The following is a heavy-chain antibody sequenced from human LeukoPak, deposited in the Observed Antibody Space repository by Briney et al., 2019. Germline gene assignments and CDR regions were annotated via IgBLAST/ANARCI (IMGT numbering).Heavy chain of an antibody. CDR3: ARDTDIVATIGAIGIDY. CDR1: GFTFDDYA. D-gene: IGHD5-12*01. J-gene: IGHJ4*02. V-gene: IGHV3-9*01. CDR2: ISWNSCSI. Sequence: PGRSLRLSCAASGFTFDDYAMHWVRQAPGKGLEWVSGISWNSCSIGYVGSVNGRLTISRDNSKNTMSLQMNSLRAEDTAVYYCARDTDIVATIGAIGIDYWGQGTLVTVSS.